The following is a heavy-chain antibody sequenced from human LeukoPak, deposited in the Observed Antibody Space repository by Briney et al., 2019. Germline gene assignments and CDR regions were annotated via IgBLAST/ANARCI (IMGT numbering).Heavy chain of an antibody. CDR3: ASGYARSARHQSDF. CDR2: INSDGSNT. V-gene: IGHV3-74*01. CDR1: GFTFSDYW. D-gene: IGHD5-12*01. Sequence: GGSLRLSCVVSGFTFSDYWMHWVRQAPGKGLVWVSRINSDGSNTNYAGSVKGRFTISRDNAKNTLYLQMNSLRVEDAAVYYCASGYARSARHQSDFWGQGTVVTVSS. J-gene: IGHJ4*02.